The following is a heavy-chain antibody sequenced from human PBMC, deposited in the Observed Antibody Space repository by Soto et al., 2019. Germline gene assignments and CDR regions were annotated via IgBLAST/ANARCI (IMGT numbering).Heavy chain of an antibody. Sequence: QLQLQESGPGLVKPSETLSLTCTVSGGSISSSSYYWGWIRQPPGKGLEWIGSIYYSGSTYYNPSLKSRVTISVDTSKNRFSLKLSSVTAADTAVYYCARPIVVVTAPSESWFDPWGQGTLVTVSS. J-gene: IGHJ5*02. CDR1: GGSISSSSYY. CDR2: IYYSGST. CDR3: ARPIVVVTAPSESWFDP. D-gene: IGHD2-21*02. V-gene: IGHV4-39*01.